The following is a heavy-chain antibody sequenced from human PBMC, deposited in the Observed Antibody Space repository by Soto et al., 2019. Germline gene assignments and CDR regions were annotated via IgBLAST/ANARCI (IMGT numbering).Heavy chain of an antibody. CDR2: IWYDGSNK. D-gene: IGHD2-15*01. V-gene: IGHV3-33*01. Sequence: HPGGSLRLSCAASGFTFSSYGMHWVRQAPGKGLEWVAVIWYDGSNKYYADSVKGRFTISRDNSKNTLYLQMNSLRAEDTAVYYCARDLVGLPVSRLGMYYYYGMDVWGQGTTVTVSS. CDR1: GFTFSSYG. J-gene: IGHJ6*02. CDR3: ARDLVGLPVSRLGMYYYYGMDV.